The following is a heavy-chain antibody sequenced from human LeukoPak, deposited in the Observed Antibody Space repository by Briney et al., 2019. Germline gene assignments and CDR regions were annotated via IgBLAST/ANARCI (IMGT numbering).Heavy chain of an antibody. Sequence: GGSLRLSCAASGFTVSSNYMSWVRQAPGKGLEWVSIIYSGGSTFYADSVKGRFTISRDNSKNTLYLQMNSLRAEDTAVYYCAKSLVRFGELLSGFDYWGQGTLVTVSS. V-gene: IGHV3-53*01. CDR1: GFTVSSNY. CDR3: AKSLVRFGELLSGFDY. D-gene: IGHD3-10*01. CDR2: IYSGGST. J-gene: IGHJ4*02.